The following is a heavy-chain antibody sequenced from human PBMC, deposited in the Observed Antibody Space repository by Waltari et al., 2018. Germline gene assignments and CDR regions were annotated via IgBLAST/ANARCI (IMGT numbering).Heavy chain of an antibody. CDR1: GGSILSYY. V-gene: IGHV4-4*07. CDR2: IYPGATP. CDR3: ARIYGSGTFIYMDV. Sequence: QVQLQESGPGLVKPSETLSLPCPVSGGSILSYYWSWIRQPAGKGLEWIGRIYPGATPYYNPSLQTRIMMSVDTSQNQFSLKLSSVTAADTAVYYCARIYGSGTFIYMDVWGKGTTVTVSS. J-gene: IGHJ6*03. D-gene: IGHD3-10*01.